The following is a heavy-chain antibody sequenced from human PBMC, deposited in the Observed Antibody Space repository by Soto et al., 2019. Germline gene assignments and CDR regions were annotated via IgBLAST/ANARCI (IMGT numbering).Heavy chain of an antibody. Sequence: GSLRLSCAGSGFSFGFYHMSWVRQAPGKGLEWVSYISSTGRTIYYADSVKGRFTVSRDNAQNSLSLKLNSLRVEDTAVYYCARSYSSGWEFDYWGQGTQVTVSS. CDR3: ARSYSSGWEFDY. CDR1: GFSFGFYH. D-gene: IGHD6-19*01. V-gene: IGHV3-11*01. CDR2: ISSTGRTI. J-gene: IGHJ4*02.